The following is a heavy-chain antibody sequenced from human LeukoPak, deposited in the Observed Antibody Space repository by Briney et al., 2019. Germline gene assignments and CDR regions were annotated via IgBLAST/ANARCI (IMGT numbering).Heavy chain of an antibody. CDR1: GGSVNSYY. V-gene: IGHV4-4*07. J-gene: IGHJ4*02. Sequence: SETLSLTCTVSGGSVNSYYWSWIRQPAGKGLEWIGHIYASGSNDYNPFLKSRVTMSLDMAKNQFSLRLTSVTAADTAVYFCARMVPAGTHNYWGQGLLVTVSS. CDR2: IYASGSN. CDR3: ARMVPAGTHNY. D-gene: IGHD2-2*01.